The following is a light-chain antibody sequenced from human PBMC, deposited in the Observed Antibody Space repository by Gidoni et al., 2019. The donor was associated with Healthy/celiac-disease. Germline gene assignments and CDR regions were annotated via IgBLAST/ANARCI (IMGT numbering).Light chain of an antibody. V-gene: IGLV1-44*01. J-gene: IGLJ2*01. CDR2: SNN. Sequence: QSVLTQPPSASGTPGQGVTIPCSGSSSNLGSNTVNWYQQLPGTAPKLLSYSNNQRPSGVPDRFSGSKSGTSASLAISGLQSEDEADYYCAAWDDSLNGVVFGGGTKLTVL. CDR1: SSNLGSNT. CDR3: AAWDDSLNGVV.